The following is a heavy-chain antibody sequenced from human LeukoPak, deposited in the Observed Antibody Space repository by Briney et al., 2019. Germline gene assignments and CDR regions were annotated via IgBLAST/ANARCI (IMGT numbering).Heavy chain of an antibody. D-gene: IGHD3-3*01. V-gene: IGHV1-69*04. J-gene: IGHJ5*02. CDR2: IIPILGIA. Sequence: GASVKVSCKTSGYTFTDFYIHWVRQAPGQGLEWMGRIIPILGIANYAQKFQGRVTITADKSTSTAYMELSSLRSEDTAVYYCARGGTIFGVVPPNWFDPWGQGTLVTVSS. CDR3: ARGGTIFGVVPPNWFDP. CDR1: GYTFTDFY.